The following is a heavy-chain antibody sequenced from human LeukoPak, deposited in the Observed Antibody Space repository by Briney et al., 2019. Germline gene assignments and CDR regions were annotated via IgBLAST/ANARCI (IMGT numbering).Heavy chain of an antibody. Sequence: PSETLSLTCTVSGGSISSSSYYWGWIRQPPGKGLEWIGSIYYSGSTYYNPSLKSRVTISVDTSKNQFSLKLSSVTAADTAVYYCARDWGFEYSSSGGDYWGQGTLVTVSS. J-gene: IGHJ4*02. CDR2: IYYSGST. V-gene: IGHV4-39*07. CDR1: GGSISSSSYY. D-gene: IGHD6-6*01. CDR3: ARDWGFEYSSSGGDY.